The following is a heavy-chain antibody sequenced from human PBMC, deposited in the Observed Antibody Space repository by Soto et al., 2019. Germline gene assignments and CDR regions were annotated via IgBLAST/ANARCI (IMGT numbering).Heavy chain of an antibody. CDR1: GFTFSSYA. CDR3: AKGDSSSEWSPIYYYYGMDV. J-gene: IGHJ6*02. Sequence: GGSLRLSCAASGFTFSSYAMSWVRQAPGKGLEWVSAISGSGGSTYYADSVKGRFTISRDNSKNTLYLQMNSLRAEDTAVYYCAKGDSSSEWSPIYYYYGMDVWGQGTTVTVSS. CDR2: ISGSGGST. D-gene: IGHD6-13*01. V-gene: IGHV3-23*01.